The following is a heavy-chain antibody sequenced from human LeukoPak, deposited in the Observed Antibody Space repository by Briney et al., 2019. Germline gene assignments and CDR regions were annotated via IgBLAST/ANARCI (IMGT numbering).Heavy chain of an antibody. J-gene: IGHJ4*02. Sequence: GGSLRLSCAASGYTFSSYAMSWVRQAPGKGLEWVSAISGSGGSTYYADSVKGRFTISRDNSKNTLYLQMNSLRAEDTAVYYCAKDSVRYDILTGYYPGYYFDYWGQGTLVTVSS. CDR2: ISGSGGST. CDR3: AKDSVRYDILTGYYPGYYFDY. V-gene: IGHV3-23*01. D-gene: IGHD3-9*01. CDR1: GYTFSSYA.